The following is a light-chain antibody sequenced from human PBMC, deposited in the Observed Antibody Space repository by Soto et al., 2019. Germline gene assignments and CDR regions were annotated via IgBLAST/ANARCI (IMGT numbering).Light chain of an antibody. V-gene: IGLV2-23*01. CDR2: EDT. CDR1: SSDVGSYNL. CDR3: SSYAGSTTYVV. Sequence: QSALTQPASVSGSPGQSITISCTGTSSDVGSYNLVSWYQQHPGKAPKLMIYEDTERPSGVSNRFSGSKSGNTASLKISGLQAEDEADYYCSSYAGSTTYVVFGGGTKLTVL. J-gene: IGLJ2*01.